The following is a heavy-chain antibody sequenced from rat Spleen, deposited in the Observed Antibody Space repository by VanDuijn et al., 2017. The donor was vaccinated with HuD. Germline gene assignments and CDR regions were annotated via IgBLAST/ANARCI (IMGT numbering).Heavy chain of an antibody. CDR1: GFTFSDYY. Sequence: EVQLVESDGGLVQPGRSLKLSCAASGFTFSDYYMAWVRQAPKKGLEWVATISYDGSSTYYPDSVKGRFTISRDNARSTLYLQMDSLRSEDTATYYCARRYDFDYWGQGVMVTVSS. CDR2: ISYDGSST. J-gene: IGHJ2*01. CDR3: ARRYDFDY. D-gene: IGHD2-1*01. V-gene: IGHV5-7*01.